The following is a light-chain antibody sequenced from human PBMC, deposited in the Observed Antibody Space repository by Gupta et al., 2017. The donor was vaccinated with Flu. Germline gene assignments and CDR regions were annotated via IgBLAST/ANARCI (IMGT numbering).Light chain of an antibody. Sequence: DVHMTQSQSSLSASVGDRVTITCRASQDIRNYLNWYQHKPGRAPKLLIYDASNLEAGVPSRFSGSGAGTDFTVTISSLQPEDFAEYFCQQFDTLPPYSFGQGTKLEI. V-gene: IGKV1-33*01. CDR1: QDIRNY. CDR3: QQFDTLPPYS. J-gene: IGKJ2*03. CDR2: DAS.